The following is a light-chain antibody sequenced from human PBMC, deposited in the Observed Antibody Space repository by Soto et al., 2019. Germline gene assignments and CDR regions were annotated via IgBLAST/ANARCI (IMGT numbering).Light chain of an antibody. Sequence: QSPCTLSLSPGERSTLSFGSILCVSSSYLAWYQQKSGQAPRLLIYGASTRAAGMPSRFSGSGCGREFTRTTISLQCEDSAIAYFQQYNNGPSWAFGQGTKVDI. CDR3: QQYNNGPSWA. V-gene: IGKV3D-15*01. CDR1: LCVSSSY. J-gene: IGKJ1*01. CDR2: GAS.